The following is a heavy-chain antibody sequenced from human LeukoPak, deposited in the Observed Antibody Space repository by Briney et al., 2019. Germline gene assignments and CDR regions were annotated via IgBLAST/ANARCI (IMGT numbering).Heavy chain of an antibody. CDR3: AREFTIFGVVIQRYDAFDV. D-gene: IGHD3-3*01. J-gene: IGHJ3*01. Sequence: GGSLRLSCAASGFTFSEYTIHWVRQASGKGLEWVAVMSNDGSIKKYANSVKGRFTISRDNSKSMLYLQMDSLRAEDTAVYYCAREFTIFGVVIQRYDAFDVWGQGTMVTVSS. CDR1: GFTFSEYT. CDR2: MSNDGSIK. V-gene: IGHV3-30-3*01.